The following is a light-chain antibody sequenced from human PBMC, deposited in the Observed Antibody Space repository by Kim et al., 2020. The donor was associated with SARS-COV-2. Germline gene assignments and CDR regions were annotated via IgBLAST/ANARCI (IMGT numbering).Light chain of an antibody. J-gene: IGKJ1*01. Sequence: VGMTQSPATLSVSPGERATLSCRARQSISTKVAWYQQKSGQPPRLLIYGASTRATGIPARFSGSGSGTEFTLTINSLQSEDFAVYYCQQYNNWPRTFGQGTKLEI. CDR2: GAS. CDR3: QQYNNWPRT. V-gene: IGKV3-15*01. CDR1: QSISTK.